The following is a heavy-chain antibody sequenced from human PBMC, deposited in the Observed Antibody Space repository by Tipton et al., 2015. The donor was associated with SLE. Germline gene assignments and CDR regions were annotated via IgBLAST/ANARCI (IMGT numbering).Heavy chain of an antibody. V-gene: IGHV4-31*03. CDR1: GDSISRGGYY. D-gene: IGHD3-3*01. Sequence: TLSLTCIVSGDSISRGGYYWSWIRQHPGKGLEWIGSIFYSGSTYYNPSLESRLTMSVDTSNNQFSLKLSSVTVADTAVYYCARRGAVGNFGGWGQGTLVTVSS. J-gene: IGHJ1*01. CDR2: IFYSGST. CDR3: ARRGAVGNFGG.